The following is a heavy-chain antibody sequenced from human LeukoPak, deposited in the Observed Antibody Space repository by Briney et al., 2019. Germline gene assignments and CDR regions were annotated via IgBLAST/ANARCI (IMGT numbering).Heavy chain of an antibody. CDR1: GDSISTGGYY. CDR2: IYFSGST. D-gene: IGHD3-22*01. V-gene: IGHV4-31*03. J-gene: IGHJ4*02. Sequence: SQTVSLTCTVSGDSISTGGYYWSWVRQHPGRGLEWIGNIYFSGSTNYNPSLKRRVAISVDTSKNQFFLNLTSVTVADTAVYYCARVQTYFFDSRGLFYFDYWGQGTLVTVSS. CDR3: ARVQTYFFDSRGLFYFDY.